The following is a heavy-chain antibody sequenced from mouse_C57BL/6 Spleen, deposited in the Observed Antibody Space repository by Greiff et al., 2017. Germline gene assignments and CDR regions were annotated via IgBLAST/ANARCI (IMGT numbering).Heavy chain of an antibody. CDR2: ISNGGGST. CDR1: GFTFSDYY. CDR3: ARGPLYDYDGDYYAMDY. D-gene: IGHD2-4*01. V-gene: IGHV5-12*01. J-gene: IGHJ4*01. Sequence: EVKLVESGGGLVQPGGSLKLSCAASGFTFSDYYMYWVRQTLEKRLEWVAYISNGGGSTYYPDTVKGRFPISRDNAKDTLYLQMSRLKSEDTALYYGARGPLYDYDGDYYAMDYWGQGTSVTVSS.